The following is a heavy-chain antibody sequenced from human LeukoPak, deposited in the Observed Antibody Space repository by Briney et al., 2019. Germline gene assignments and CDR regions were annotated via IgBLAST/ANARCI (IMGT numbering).Heavy chain of an antibody. CDR2: ISHSGST. Sequence: SETLSLTCAVSGGSIINSNWWSWVRQPPGKGLEWIGEISHSGSTNYNPSLKSRVSMSVDKSKNQFSLKLSSVTAADTAAYYCARDRRILAAGTWYYYAMDVWGQGTTVTVSS. CDR1: GGSIINSNW. D-gene: IGHD6-13*01. CDR3: ARDRRILAAGTWYYYAMDV. J-gene: IGHJ6*02. V-gene: IGHV4-4*02.